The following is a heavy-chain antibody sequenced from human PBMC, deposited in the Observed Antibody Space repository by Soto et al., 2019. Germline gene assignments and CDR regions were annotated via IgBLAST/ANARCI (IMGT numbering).Heavy chain of an antibody. CDR1: GVFIRSYF. Sequence: SETLSLTCTVSGVFIRSYFWSWIRQPPGKGLEWIGYTYYTADTKYSPSLESRATISADPSKKQFSLNLTSVTAADSAIYYCARARSDSAGSSLGRRMDVWGQGTTVTVSS. CDR2: TYYTADT. J-gene: IGHJ6*02. D-gene: IGHD3-10*01. V-gene: IGHV4-59*01. CDR3: ARARSDSAGSSLGRRMDV.